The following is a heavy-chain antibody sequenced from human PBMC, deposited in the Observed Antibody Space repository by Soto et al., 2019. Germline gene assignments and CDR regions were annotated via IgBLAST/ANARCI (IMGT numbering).Heavy chain of an antibody. CDR2: ISGSGGST. CDR3: AKVPYYYDSSGYYGDYYYGMDV. V-gene: IGHV3-23*01. CDR1: GFTFSSYA. J-gene: IGHJ6*02. Sequence: GGSLRLSCAASGFTFSSYAMSWVRQAPGKGLEWVSAISGSGGSTYYADSVKGRFTISRDNSKNTLYLQMNSLRAEDTAVYYCAKVPYYYDSSGYYGDYYYGMDVWGQGTTVTVSS. D-gene: IGHD3-22*01.